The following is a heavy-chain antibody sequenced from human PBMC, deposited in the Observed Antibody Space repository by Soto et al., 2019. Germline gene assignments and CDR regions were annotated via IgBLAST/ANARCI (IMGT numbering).Heavy chain of an antibody. CDR3: ARDLGYSIYYGMDV. D-gene: IGHD1-1*01. CDR1: GGSISSYY. Sequence: SETLSLTCTVSGGSISSYYWSWIRQPPGKGLEWIGYIYYSGSTNYNPSLKSRVTISVDTSKNQFSLKLSSVTAADTAVYYCARDLGYSIYYGMDVWGQGTTVTVSS. J-gene: IGHJ6*02. CDR2: IYYSGST. V-gene: IGHV4-59*01.